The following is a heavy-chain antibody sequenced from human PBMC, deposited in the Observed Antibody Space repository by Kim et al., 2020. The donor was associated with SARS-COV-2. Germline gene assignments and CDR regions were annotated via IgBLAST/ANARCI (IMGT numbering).Heavy chain of an antibody. J-gene: IGHJ4*02. CDR3: ARVLWLSYYFDY. Sequence: SETLSLTCTVSGGSISSGGYYWSWIRQHPGKGLEWIGYIYYSGSTYHNPSLKSRVTISVDTSKNQLSLKLSSVTAADTAVYYCARVLWLSYYFDYWGQGTLVTVSS. CDR2: IYYSGST. D-gene: IGHD3-22*01. CDR1: GGSISSGGYY. V-gene: IGHV4-31*03.